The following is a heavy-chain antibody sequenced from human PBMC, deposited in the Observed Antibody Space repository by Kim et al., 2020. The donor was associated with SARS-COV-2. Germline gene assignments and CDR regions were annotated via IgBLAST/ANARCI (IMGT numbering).Heavy chain of an antibody. J-gene: IGHJ4*02. D-gene: IGHD2-15*01. V-gene: IGHV4-59*01. Sequence: SRVTISVDTSKNQFSLKLSSVTAADTAVHYCARDQREGYCSGGSCSYFDYWGQGTLVTVSS. CDR3: ARDQREGYCSGGSCSYFDY.